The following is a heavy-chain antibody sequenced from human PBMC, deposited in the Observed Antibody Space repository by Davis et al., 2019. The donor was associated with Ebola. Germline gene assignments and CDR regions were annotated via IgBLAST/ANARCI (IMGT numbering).Heavy chain of an antibody. CDR1: GFTFSSYS. D-gene: IGHD5-18*01. V-gene: IGHV3-48*02. CDR3: ARDGYSYGSHIRWFDP. Sequence: GESLKISCAASGFTFSSYSMNWVRQAPGKGLEWVSYISSSSSTIYYADSVKGRFTISRDNAKNSLYLQMNSLRDEDTAVYYCARDGYSYGSHIRWFDPWGQGTLVTVSS. J-gene: IGHJ5*02. CDR2: ISSSSSTI.